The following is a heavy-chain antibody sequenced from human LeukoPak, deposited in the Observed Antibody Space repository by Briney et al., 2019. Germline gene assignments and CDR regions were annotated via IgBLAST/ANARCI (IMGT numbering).Heavy chain of an antibody. D-gene: IGHD1-26*01. Sequence: KPGGSLRLSCAASGFTFSSYSMNWVRQAPGKGLEWVSSISSSSSYIYYADSVKGRFTISRDNAQNSLYLQTNSLRTEHMAVYQXXXXXXSGGYEPHYDYYMDVWGKGTTVTISS. CDR2: ISSSSSYI. CDR3: XXXXXSGGYEPHYDYYMDV. J-gene: IGHJ6*03. V-gene: IGHV3-21*01. CDR1: GFTFSSYS.